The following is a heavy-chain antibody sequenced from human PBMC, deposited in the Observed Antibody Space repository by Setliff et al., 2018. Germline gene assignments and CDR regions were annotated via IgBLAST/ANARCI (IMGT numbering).Heavy chain of an antibody. CDR1: GFTFVAYT. CDR2: VDQGANT. Sequence: GESLKISCVASGFTFVAYTLTWVRQAPGKGLEFVSGVDQGANTYYGDSVKGRFTISRDNSQNTVYLQMTNLRVEDTAIYYCAKDRVPDGKWDFDSSGPGILVTVSS. CDR3: AKDRVPDGKWDFDS. D-gene: IGHD2-8*01. V-gene: IGHV3-23*01. J-gene: IGHJ4*02.